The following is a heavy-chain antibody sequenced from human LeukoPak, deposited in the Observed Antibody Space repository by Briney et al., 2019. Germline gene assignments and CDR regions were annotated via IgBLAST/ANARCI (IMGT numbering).Heavy chain of an antibody. J-gene: IGHJ2*01. V-gene: IGHV3-7*03. Sequence: GGSLRLSCAAPGFTFSTYWMNWVRQAPGKGLEWVANIKQDGSEKYYVDSVKGRFTLSRDSAKNSLYLQMNSLRAEDTAVYYCARAEWSNWYFDLWGRGTLVTVSS. CDR3: ARAEWSNWYFDL. D-gene: IGHD3-3*01. CDR1: GFTFSTYW. CDR2: IKQDGSEK.